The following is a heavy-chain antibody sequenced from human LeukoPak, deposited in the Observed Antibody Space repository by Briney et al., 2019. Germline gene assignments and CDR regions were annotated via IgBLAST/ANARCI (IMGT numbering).Heavy chain of an antibody. D-gene: IGHD3-10*01. CDR2: IKEDGTEK. Sequence: GGSLRLSCATSGFTFSQFGMTWVRQAPGRGLEWVANIKEDGTEKYYVDSMKGRFAISRDNAKNSLYLQMNSLTVEDTAVYYCARDDRAMSRGVPYYWGQGTLVTVSS. V-gene: IGHV3-7*03. CDR3: ARDDRAMSRGVPYY. J-gene: IGHJ4*02. CDR1: GFTFSQFG.